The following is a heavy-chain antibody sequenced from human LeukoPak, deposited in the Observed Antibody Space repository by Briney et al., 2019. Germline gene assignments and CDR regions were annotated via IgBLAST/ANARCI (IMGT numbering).Heavy chain of an antibody. CDR1: GFTFSHHG. D-gene: IGHD3-10*01. J-gene: IGHJ6*03. CDR2: IRYDGSNK. Sequence: GGSLRLSCAASGFTFSHHGMNWVRQAPGKGLEWVAFIRYDGSNKYYADSVKGRFTISRDNSKNTLYLQMNSLRAEDTAVYYCAKGRFGELDYYYYYMDVWGKGTTVTISS. V-gene: IGHV3-30*02. CDR3: AKGRFGELDYYYYYMDV.